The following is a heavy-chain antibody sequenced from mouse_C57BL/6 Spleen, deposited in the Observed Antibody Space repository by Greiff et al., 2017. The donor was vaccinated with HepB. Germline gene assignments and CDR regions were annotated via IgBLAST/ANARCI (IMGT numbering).Heavy chain of an antibody. CDR1: GYTFTSYG. D-gene: IGHD1-1*01. CDR3: ASGDITTVVAPHYFDY. J-gene: IGHJ2*01. V-gene: IGHV1-81*01. Sequence: QVQLQQSGAELARPGASVKLSCKASGYTFTSYGISWVKQRTGQGLEWIGEIYPRSGNTYYNEKFKGKATLTADKSSSTAYMELRSLTSEDSAVYFCASGDITTVVAPHYFDYWGQGTTLTVSS. CDR2: IYPRSGNT.